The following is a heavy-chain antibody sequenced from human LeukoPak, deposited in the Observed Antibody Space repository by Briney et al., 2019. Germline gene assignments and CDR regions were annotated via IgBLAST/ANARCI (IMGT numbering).Heavy chain of an antibody. CDR1: GFTFSTYS. J-gene: IGHJ3*02. D-gene: IGHD6-19*01. Sequence: GGSLRLSCAASGFTFSTYSMNWVRQAPGKGLEWVSSISGSSTYIYYTDSTKGRFTISRDNAKNLLYLQMNSLRAEDTAVYYCARDVMKNLRIAVAGTPGAFDIWGQGTMVTVSS. CDR3: ARDVMKNLRIAVAGTPGAFDI. V-gene: IGHV3-21*01. CDR2: ISGSSTYI.